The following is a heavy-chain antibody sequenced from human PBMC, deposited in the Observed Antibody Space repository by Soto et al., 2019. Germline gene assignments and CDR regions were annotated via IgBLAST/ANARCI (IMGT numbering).Heavy chain of an antibody. CDR1: GFSFDAYA. Sequence: EVQLVESGGGLVLPGRSLRLSCAGTGFSFDAYAMHWVRQAPGKAPEWVSGITWHSDRIVYADSVQGRFTISRDNAKNSLYLQMNSLRADDTAFYYCARDRRGSGWHEFDSWGQGTLVTVSS. CDR2: ITWHSDRI. J-gene: IGHJ4*02. V-gene: IGHV3-9*01. D-gene: IGHD6-19*01. CDR3: ARDRRGSGWHEFDS.